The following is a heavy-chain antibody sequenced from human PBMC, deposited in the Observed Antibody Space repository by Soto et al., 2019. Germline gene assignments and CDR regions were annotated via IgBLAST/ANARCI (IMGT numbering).Heavy chain of an antibody. CDR3: ARDSLGDNGLVDH. J-gene: IGHJ4*02. CDR2: ISSSGSYI. D-gene: IGHD4-17*01. CDR1: GFTFSSHN. Sequence: EVQLVESGGGLVKPGGSLRLSCAASGFTFSSHNMNWVRQAPGKGLEWVSSISSSGSYIYFADSVKGRFTISRDNAKNSLYLQMNSLRAEDTAVYYCARDSLGDNGLVDHWGRGTLVTVSS. V-gene: IGHV3-21*01.